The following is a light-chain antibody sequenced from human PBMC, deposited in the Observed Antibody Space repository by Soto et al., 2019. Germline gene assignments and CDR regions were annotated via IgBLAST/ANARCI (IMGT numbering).Light chain of an antibody. J-gene: IGKJ1*01. V-gene: IGKV1-5*01. CDR1: QSISKW. CDR3: QQYNPNSPWT. CDR2: DAS. Sequence: DIQMTQSPSTLSASEGDRVTITCRASQSISKWLAWYQQKAGKAPKLLIYDASSLESGVPSRFSGSGFGTEFTLTIGSLQPDDFATYYCQQYNPNSPWTFGQGTKVEIK.